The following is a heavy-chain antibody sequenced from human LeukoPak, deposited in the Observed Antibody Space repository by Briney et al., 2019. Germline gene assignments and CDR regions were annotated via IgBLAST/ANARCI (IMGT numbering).Heavy chain of an antibody. J-gene: IGHJ4*02. Sequence: GGSLRLSCAASGFTFSSYAMDWVRQAPGKGLEWVAVISYDGSNKYYADSVKGRFTISRDNSKNTLYLQMNSLRAEDTAVYYCAKTPVNFDWLDYYFDYWGQGTLVTVSS. V-gene: IGHV3-30*04. CDR1: GFTFSSYA. CDR3: AKTPVNFDWLDYYFDY. D-gene: IGHD3-9*01. CDR2: ISYDGSNK.